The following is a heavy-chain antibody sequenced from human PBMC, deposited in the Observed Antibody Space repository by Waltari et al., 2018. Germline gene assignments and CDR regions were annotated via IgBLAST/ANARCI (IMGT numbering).Heavy chain of an antibody. CDR3: ARGGDRYYFDY. D-gene: IGHD3-16*01. CDR2: MYQSWRT. CDR1: GGSISSSNW. J-gene: IGHJ4*02. V-gene: IGHV4-4*02. Sequence: QVQLQESGPGLVKPSGTLSLTCAVSGGSISSSNWWRWVRQPPGKGREWIGEMYQSWRTNYNPSLTSRGTTSLDKSKIQFSLKLSAVTAADTAVYYCARGGDRYYFDYWGQGTLVTVSS.